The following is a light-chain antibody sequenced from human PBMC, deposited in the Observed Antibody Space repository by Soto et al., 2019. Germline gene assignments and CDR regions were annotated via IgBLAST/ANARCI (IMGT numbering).Light chain of an antibody. Sequence: QSALTQPTSASGSPGQSVTISCTGTSSDVGFYNYVSWYQQHPGKAPKLMIYEVSKRPSGVPDRFSGSKSGNTASLTVSGLQAEDESDYYCSSYAGSNNLVFGGGTKVTVL. CDR3: SSYAGSNNLV. CDR1: SSDVGFYNY. J-gene: IGLJ2*01. V-gene: IGLV2-8*01. CDR2: EVS.